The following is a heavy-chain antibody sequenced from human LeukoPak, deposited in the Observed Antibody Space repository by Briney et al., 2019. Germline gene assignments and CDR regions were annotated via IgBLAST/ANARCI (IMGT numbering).Heavy chain of an antibody. V-gene: IGHV3-23*01. CDR2: ISGGGDTT. CDR3: EKMDYDDY. J-gene: IGHJ4*02. Sequence: GGSLRLSCAGSGFTLGAYAINWVRQAPGKGLEWVSGISGGGDTTYYADSVRGRFTISRDNSKSTLYLQMNSLRAEDTAVYFCEKMDYDDYWGQGTLVTVSS. CDR1: GFTLGAYA.